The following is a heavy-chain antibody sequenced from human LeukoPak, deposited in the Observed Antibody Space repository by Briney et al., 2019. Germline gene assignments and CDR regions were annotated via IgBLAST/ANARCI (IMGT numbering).Heavy chain of an antibody. D-gene: IGHD4-17*01. CDR3: ARDPFRVTTGDFDY. Sequence: ASVKVSCKASGYTFTGYYMHWVRQAPGQGLEWMGWINPNSGGTNYAQKFQGRVTMTTDTSTSTAYMELRSLRSDETAVYYCARDPFRVTTGDFDYWGQGTLVTVSS. J-gene: IGHJ4*02. CDR2: INPNSGGT. CDR1: GYTFTGYY. V-gene: IGHV1-2*02.